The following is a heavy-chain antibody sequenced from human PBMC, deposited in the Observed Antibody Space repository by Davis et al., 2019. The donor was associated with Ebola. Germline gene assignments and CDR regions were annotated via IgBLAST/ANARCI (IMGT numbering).Heavy chain of an antibody. CDR1: GGTFSSYA. D-gene: IGHD4/OR15-4a*01. V-gene: IGHV1-69*13. CDR3: ARDGVLNSDAFDI. Sequence: SVKVSCKASGGTFSSYAISWVRQAPGQGLEWMGGIIPIFGTANYAQKFQGRVTITADESTSTAYMELSSLRSEDTAVYYCARDGVLNSDAFDIWGQGTMVTVSS. J-gene: IGHJ3*02. CDR2: IIPIFGTA.